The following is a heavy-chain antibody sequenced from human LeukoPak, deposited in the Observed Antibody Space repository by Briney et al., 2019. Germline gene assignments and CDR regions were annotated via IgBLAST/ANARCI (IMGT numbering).Heavy chain of an antibody. V-gene: IGHV3-23*01. CDR3: ARKDSGHNPFDF. CDR1: GFTFSSYA. Sequence: GGSLRLSCAASGFTFSSYAMSWVRQARGKGLEWVSGISSSGFDTPYADSVKGRFTVSRDNSRNTLYLQMNSLRVEDTAIYYCARKDSGHNPFDFWGQGTLVTVSS. CDR2: ISSSGFDT. D-gene: IGHD1-14*01. J-gene: IGHJ4*02.